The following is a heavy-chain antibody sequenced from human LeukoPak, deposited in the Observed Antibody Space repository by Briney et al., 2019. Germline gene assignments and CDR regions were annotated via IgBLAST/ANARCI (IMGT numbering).Heavy chain of an antibody. D-gene: IGHD6-19*01. J-gene: IGHJ5*02. Sequence: GGSLRLSCAASGFTFSSYAMSWVRQAPGKGLEGGSASSGSGGSTYYADSVKGRFTISRDNSKNTLYLQMNSLRAEDTAVYYCAKGYSSGWPRHWFDPWGQGTLVTVSS. CDR3: AKGYSSGWPRHWFDP. CDR2: SSGSGGST. CDR1: GFTFSSYA. V-gene: IGHV3-23*01.